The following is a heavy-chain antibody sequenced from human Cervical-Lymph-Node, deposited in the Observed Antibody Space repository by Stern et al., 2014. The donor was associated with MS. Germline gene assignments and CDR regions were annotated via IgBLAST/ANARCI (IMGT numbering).Heavy chain of an antibody. CDR3: ARGPCSSTTCSRPDYYHGLDV. J-gene: IGHJ6*02. Sequence: VQLEESGAEVKTPGASVKVSCKASGYTLTNYYIHWMRQAPGQGLEWMGVFNPYAGTTSYAENFQGRVTMTGDTSTSTVYMDLNSLRSEDTAVYFCARGPCSSTTCSRPDYYHGLDVWGQGTTVTVSS. CDR2: FNPYAGTT. D-gene: IGHD2-2*01. V-gene: IGHV1-46*01. CDR1: GYTLTNYY.